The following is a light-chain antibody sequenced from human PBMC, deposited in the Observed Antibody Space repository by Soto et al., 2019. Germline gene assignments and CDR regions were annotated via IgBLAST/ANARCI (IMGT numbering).Light chain of an antibody. V-gene: IGKV3-20*01. CDR2: GAS. J-gene: IGKJ4*01. Sequence: EIVLTQSPGTLSLSPGDRATLSCRASQSVSSNYLIWYQQKAGQAPRLLIYGASTRATGIPDRFSGSGSGTDFTLTISRLEPEDFAVYHCQQYGDSPLTFGGGTKVDIK. CDR3: QQYGDSPLT. CDR1: QSVSSNY.